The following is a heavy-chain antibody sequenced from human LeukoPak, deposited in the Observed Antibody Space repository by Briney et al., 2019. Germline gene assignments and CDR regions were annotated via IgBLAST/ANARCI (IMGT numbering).Heavy chain of an antibody. Sequence: GESLKISCKASGYTFTGYYMHWVRQAPGQGLEWMGRINPNSGGTNYAQKFQGRVTMTRDTSISTAYMELSRLRSDDTAVYYCARNDYGGNGRDYWGQGTLVTVSS. CDR1: GYTFTGYY. V-gene: IGHV1-2*06. D-gene: IGHD4-23*01. CDR2: INPNSGGT. CDR3: ARNDYGGNGRDY. J-gene: IGHJ4*02.